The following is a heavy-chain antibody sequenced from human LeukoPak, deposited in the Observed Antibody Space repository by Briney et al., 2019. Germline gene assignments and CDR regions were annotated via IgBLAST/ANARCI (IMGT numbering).Heavy chain of an antibody. V-gene: IGHV3-43D*03. Sequence: GGSLRLSCAASGFTFDAYAMHWVRQAPGKGLQWVSLISWDGGSTYYVDSVKGRFTISRDNAKNSLYLQMSSLRVEDTAVYYCTRDPRHFDSCGQGTLVTVSS. J-gene: IGHJ5*01. D-gene: IGHD6-6*01. CDR1: GFTFDAYA. CDR3: TRDPRHFDS. CDR2: ISWDGGST.